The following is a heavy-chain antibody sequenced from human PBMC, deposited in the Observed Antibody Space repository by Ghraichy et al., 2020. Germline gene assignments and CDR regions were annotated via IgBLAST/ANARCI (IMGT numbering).Heavy chain of an antibody. CDR2: IYPRDSDT. V-gene: IGHV5-51*01. Sequence: GESLNISCKGFGYSFSTYWIGWVRQMPGKGLDWMGIIYPRDSDTRYSPSFQGQVTLSADKSISTAYLQWSSLKASDTAMYYCVRHNLGNSGDYWGQGTLVTVSS. CDR3: VRHNLGNSGDY. CDR1: GYSFSTYW. D-gene: IGHD3-16*01. J-gene: IGHJ4*02.